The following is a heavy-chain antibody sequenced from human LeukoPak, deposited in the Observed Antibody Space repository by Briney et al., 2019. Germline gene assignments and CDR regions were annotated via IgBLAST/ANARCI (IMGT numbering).Heavy chain of an antibody. Sequence: ASVKVSCKASGYTFTSYGFTWVRQAPGQGLEWMGWISAYNGNTRYAQKFQGRVTMTTETTTATAYMELRGLRSDDTAVYFCARDRAFASGRGSFDFWGQGTLLTVPS. CDR3: ARDRAFASGRGSFDF. D-gene: IGHD3-10*01. CDR1: GYTFTSYG. J-gene: IGHJ4*02. CDR2: ISAYNGNT. V-gene: IGHV1-18*01.